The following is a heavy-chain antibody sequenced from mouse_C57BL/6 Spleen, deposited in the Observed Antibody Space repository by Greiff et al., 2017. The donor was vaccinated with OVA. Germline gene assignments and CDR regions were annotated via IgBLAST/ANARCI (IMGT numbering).Heavy chain of an antibody. CDR3: ARVAVVEDDMDY. CDR1: GYAFTSYL. CDR2: INPGSGGT. D-gene: IGHD1-1*01. V-gene: IGHV1-54*01. Sequence: QVQLQQSGAELVRPGTSVKVSCKASGYAFTSYLIEWVKQRPGQGLEWIGVINPGSGGTNYNEKFKGKATLTADKSSSTAYMQLSSLTSEDSAVYFCARVAVVEDDMDYWGQGTSVTVSS. J-gene: IGHJ4*01.